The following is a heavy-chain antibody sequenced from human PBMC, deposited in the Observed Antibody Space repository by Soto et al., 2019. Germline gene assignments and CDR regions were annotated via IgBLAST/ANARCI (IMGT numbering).Heavy chain of an antibody. CDR2: IYHSGST. Sequence: PGKGLEWIGYIYHSGSTYYNPSLKSRVTISVDRSKNQFSLKVSSVTAADTAVYYCARYYDFWSGSYYFDYWGQGTLVTVSS. CDR3: ARYYDFWSGSYYFDY. J-gene: IGHJ4*02. V-gene: IGHV4-30-2*01. D-gene: IGHD3-3*01.